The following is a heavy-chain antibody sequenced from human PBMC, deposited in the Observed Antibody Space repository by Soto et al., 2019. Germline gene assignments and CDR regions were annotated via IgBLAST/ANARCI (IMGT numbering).Heavy chain of an antibody. J-gene: IGHJ3*02. D-gene: IGHD6-19*01. CDR1: GFTFDDYA. Sequence: GGSLRLSCAASGFTFDDYAMHWVRQAPGKGLEWVSGISWNSGSIGYADSVKGRFTISRDNAKNSLYLQMNSLRAEDTALYYCAKDLIAVAGKVWNAFDIWGQGTMVTVSS. V-gene: IGHV3-9*01. CDR3: AKDLIAVAGKVWNAFDI. CDR2: ISWNSGSI.